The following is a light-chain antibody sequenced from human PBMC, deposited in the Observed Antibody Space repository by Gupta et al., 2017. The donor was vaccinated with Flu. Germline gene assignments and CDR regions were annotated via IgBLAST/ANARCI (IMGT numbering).Light chain of an antibody. CDR3: QHYSGNSRT. CDR2: RAS. Sequence: DIQMTQSHSTQSASVGDRVTITCRASQSVSTSLTWYQQKPGKAPNLLIYRASILQSGVPSRFSGSGSGTEFSLTISSLQPDDFATYYCQHYSGNSRTFGQGTRVEIK. J-gene: IGKJ1*01. CDR1: QSVSTS. V-gene: IGKV1-5*03.